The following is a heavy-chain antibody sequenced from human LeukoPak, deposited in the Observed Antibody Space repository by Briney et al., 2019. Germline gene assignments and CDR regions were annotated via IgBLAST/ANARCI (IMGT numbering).Heavy chain of an antibody. D-gene: IGHD2-15*01. Sequence: SETLSLTCAVYGGSFSGYYWSWIRQPPGKGLEWIGEINHSGGTNYNPSLNSRVTISVDTSKNQFSLKLSSVTAADTAVYYCARSRPLGYCSGGSCYSPYFQHWGQGTLVTVSS. J-gene: IGHJ1*01. CDR1: GGSFSGYY. CDR3: ARSRPLGYCSGGSCYSPYFQH. V-gene: IGHV4-34*01. CDR2: INHSGGT.